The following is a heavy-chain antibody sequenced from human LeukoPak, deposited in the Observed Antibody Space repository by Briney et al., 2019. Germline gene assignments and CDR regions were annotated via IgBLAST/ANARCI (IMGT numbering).Heavy chain of an antibody. CDR2: ISAYSGNT. CDR1: GYTFTSYG. Sequence: ASVKVSCKASGYTFTSYGISWVRQAPGQGLEWMGWISAYSGNTNYAQKLQGRVTMTTDTSTSTVYMELRNLRSDDTAVYYCARRLATPEESYYYYYYMDVWGKGTTVTVSS. CDR3: ARRLATPEESYYYYYYMDV. V-gene: IGHV1-18*01. J-gene: IGHJ6*03.